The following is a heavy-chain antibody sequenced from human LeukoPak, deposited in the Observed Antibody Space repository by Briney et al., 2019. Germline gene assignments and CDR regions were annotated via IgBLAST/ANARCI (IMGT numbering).Heavy chain of an antibody. CDR3: ARGVRATIPYYYGMDV. Sequence: SETLSLTCAVSGGSFSGYYWSWIRQPPGQGLEWIGEINHSGSTNYNPSLKSRVTISVDTSKNQFSLKLSSVTAADTAVYYCARGVRATIPYYYGMDVWGKGTTVTVSS. J-gene: IGHJ6*04. D-gene: IGHD5-12*01. CDR1: GGSFSGYY. V-gene: IGHV4-34*01. CDR2: INHSGST.